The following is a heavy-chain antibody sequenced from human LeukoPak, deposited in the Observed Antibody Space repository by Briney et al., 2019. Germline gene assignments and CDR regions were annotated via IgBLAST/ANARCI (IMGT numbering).Heavy chain of an antibody. D-gene: IGHD5-18*01. V-gene: IGHV1-69*01. Sequence: GSSVTVSCKASGGTFSSYAISWVRQAPGQGLEWMGGIIPIFGTANYAQKFQGRVTFTADESTSTAYMELSSLRSEDTAVYYCARDLSGYNYGYDMGAGYYYGMDVWGQGTTVTVSS. J-gene: IGHJ6*02. CDR3: ARDLSGYNYGYDMGAGYYYGMDV. CDR1: GGTFSSYA. CDR2: IIPIFGTA.